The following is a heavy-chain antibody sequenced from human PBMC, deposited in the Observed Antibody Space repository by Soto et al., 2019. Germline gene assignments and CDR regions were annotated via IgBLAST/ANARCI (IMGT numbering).Heavy chain of an antibody. J-gene: IGHJ4*02. CDR3: AQGRVSVWYEAC. V-gene: IGHV3-23*01. D-gene: IGHD2-8*01. Sequence: EVQLLESGGGLVQPGGSLRLSCAASGFTFSSYAMSWVRQAQGKGLEWVSAISGSGGSTYYADSVKGRFTISRDNSRTRLERQLTSRRAERTAVYYCAQGRVSVWYEACWGQGAL. CDR1: GFTFSSYA. CDR2: ISGSGGST.